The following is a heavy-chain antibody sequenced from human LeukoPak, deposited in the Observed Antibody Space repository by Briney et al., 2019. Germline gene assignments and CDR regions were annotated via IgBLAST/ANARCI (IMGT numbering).Heavy chain of an antibody. Sequence: PGGSLRLSCAASGSTFSDYYMTWIRQSPGRGLEWLSYISPRDTYINYADSVKGRFTISRDDATNSLYLQLNSLRDEDTAVYYCTRDPRVVDVWGQGTRVTVSS. J-gene: IGHJ3*01. CDR2: ISPRDTYI. V-gene: IGHV3-11*01. CDR1: GSTFSDYY. CDR3: TRDPRVVDV.